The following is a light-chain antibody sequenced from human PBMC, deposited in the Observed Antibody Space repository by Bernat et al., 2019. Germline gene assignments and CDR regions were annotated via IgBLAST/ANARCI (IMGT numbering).Light chain of an antibody. CDR2: QDD. V-gene: IGLV3-1*01. CDR1: TLGSKY. Sequence: SYDLTQPPSVSVSPGQTASITCSGDTLGSKYTCWYQQKPGQSPVVVIYQDDKRPSGIPERFSGSKSTNTATLTISRVEAGDEADYYCQVWDTTQGNWVFGGGTKLTVL. J-gene: IGLJ3*02. CDR3: QVWDTTQGNWV.